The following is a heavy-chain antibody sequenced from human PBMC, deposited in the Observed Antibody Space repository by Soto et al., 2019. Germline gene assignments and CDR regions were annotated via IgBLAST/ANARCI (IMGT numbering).Heavy chain of an antibody. V-gene: IGHV1-3*01. CDR3: ARAPRIIAVAGTLNWFDP. CDR1: GYTFTSYA. D-gene: IGHD6-19*01. CDR2: INAGNGNT. J-gene: IGHJ5*02. Sequence: QVQRVQSGAEVKKPGASVKVSCKASGYTFTSYAMHWVRQAPGQRLEWMGWINAGNGNTKYSQKFQGRVTITRDTSASTAYMELSSLRSEDTAVYYCARAPRIIAVAGTLNWFDPWGQGTLVTVSS.